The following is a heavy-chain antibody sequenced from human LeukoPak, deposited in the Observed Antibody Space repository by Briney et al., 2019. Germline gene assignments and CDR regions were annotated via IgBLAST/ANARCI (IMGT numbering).Heavy chain of an antibody. CDR2: ISWNSGSI. J-gene: IGHJ4*02. CDR1: GFTFDDYA. Sequence: PGGSLRLSCAASGFTFDDYAMHWVRQAPGKGLEWVSGISWNSGSIGYADSVKGRFTISRDNAKNSLYLQMNGLRAEDMALYYCAKGKYSYGSPFDYWGQGTLVTVSS. D-gene: IGHD5-18*01. CDR3: AKGKYSYGSPFDY. V-gene: IGHV3-9*03.